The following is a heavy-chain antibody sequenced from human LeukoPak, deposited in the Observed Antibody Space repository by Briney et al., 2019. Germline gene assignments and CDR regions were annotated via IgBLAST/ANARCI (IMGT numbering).Heavy chain of an antibody. Sequence: GGSLRLSCVASGFPFNNYWMSWVRQAPGTGLEWVANIKKDGSEKYYVDSVKGRFTIARDNAKNSLYLQMNSLRVEDTAVYYCAREVSLSLWGQGTTVTVSS. D-gene: IGHD5/OR15-5a*01. V-gene: IGHV3-7*03. CDR2: IKKDGSEK. J-gene: IGHJ6*02. CDR1: GFPFNNYW. CDR3: AREVSLSL.